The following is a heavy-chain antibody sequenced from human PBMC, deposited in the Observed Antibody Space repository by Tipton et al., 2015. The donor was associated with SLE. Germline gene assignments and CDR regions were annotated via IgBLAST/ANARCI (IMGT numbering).Heavy chain of an antibody. J-gene: IGHJ2*01. CDR1: GYSISSGYY. CDR2: IHHGGST. V-gene: IGHV4-38-2*01. CDR3: ARTNLQESLVDWYFDL. D-gene: IGHD5-24*01. Sequence: TLSLTCDVSGYSISSGYYWGWIRQSPGKGLEWIGRIHHGGSTNYNPSLESRLTLSVDTSKNQFSLKLSSVTAADTAVYYCARTNLQESLVDWYFDLWGRGTLVTVSS.